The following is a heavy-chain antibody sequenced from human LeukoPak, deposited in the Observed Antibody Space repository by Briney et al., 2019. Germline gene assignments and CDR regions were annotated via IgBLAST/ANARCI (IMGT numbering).Heavy chain of an antibody. D-gene: IGHD4-17*01. J-gene: IGHJ6*02. V-gene: IGHV4-59*01. Sequence: PSETLSLTCSVSGGSISTYYWSWIRQLPGKGLEWIGYIYYTGTTNYNPSLRSRVTISVDTSRNQFPLRLSSVTAADTAVYYCAREDPQTTVPEGMDVWGHGTTVIVSS. CDR3: AREDPQTTVPEGMDV. CDR1: GGSISTYY. CDR2: IYYTGTT.